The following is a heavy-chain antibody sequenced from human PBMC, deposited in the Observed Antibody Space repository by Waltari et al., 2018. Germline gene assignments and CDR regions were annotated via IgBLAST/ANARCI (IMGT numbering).Heavy chain of an antibody. Sequence: QVQLVQSGAEVKKPGASVKVSCKASGYTFTGNYMHWVRQAPGQGLEWMGWIDPNSGGTNYAQNCQGRVTMTRETSISTAYMELSSLRSDDTAVYYCARVYGGNSPFDYWGQGTLVTVSS. CDR1: GYTFTGNY. V-gene: IGHV1-2*02. CDR2: IDPNSGGT. J-gene: IGHJ4*02. D-gene: IGHD4-17*01. CDR3: ARVYGGNSPFDY.